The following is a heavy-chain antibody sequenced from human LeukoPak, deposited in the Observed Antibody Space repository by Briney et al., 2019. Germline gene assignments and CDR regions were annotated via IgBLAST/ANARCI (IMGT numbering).Heavy chain of an antibody. V-gene: IGHV4-61*01. CDR1: GGSVSSDSYY. Sequence: PSETLSLTCTVSGGSVSSDSYYWSWIRQPPGKGLECIGYIYYNGNTNYSPSLKSRVAISIDMSKNQFSLKLNSVTAADTAVYYCARSGFYGSHPFDYWGQGSLVTVSS. J-gene: IGHJ4*02. CDR2: IYYNGNT. D-gene: IGHD2/OR15-2a*01. CDR3: ARSGFYGSHPFDY.